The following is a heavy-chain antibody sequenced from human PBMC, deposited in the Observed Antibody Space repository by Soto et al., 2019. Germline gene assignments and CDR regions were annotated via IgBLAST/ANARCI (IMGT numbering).Heavy chain of an antibody. CDR1: GDSISSGGYS. CDR2: IYYSGST. Sequence: SETLSLTCAVSGDSISSGGYSWSWIRQPPGKGLEWIGYIYYSGSTYYNPSLKSRVTISVDTSKNQFSLKLSSVTAADTAVYYCARGWDWFDPWGQGTLVTVSS. V-gene: IGHV4-30-2*03. D-gene: IGHD1-26*01. CDR3: ARGWDWFDP. J-gene: IGHJ5*02.